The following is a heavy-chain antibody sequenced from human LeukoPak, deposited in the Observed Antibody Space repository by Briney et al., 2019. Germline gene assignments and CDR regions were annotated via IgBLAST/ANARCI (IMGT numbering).Heavy chain of an antibody. CDR2: IFYSGST. Sequence: SETLSLTCTVSGGSISSYYWSWIRQPPGKGLEWIGYIFYSGSTNYNPSLKSRVTISVDTSKNQFSLKLSSVTAADTAVYYCARLKYYFDRSGYRAEYFQQWGQGTLVTASS. J-gene: IGHJ1*01. CDR1: GGSISSYY. D-gene: IGHD3-22*01. CDR3: ARLKYYFDRSGYRAEYFQQ. V-gene: IGHV4-59*01.